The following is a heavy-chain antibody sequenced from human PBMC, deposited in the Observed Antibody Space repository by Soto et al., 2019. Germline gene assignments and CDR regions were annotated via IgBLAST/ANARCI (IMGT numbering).Heavy chain of an antibody. CDR2: ISYDGSNK. Sequence: QVQLVESGGGVVQPGRSLTLSCAASDFTFSSYGIHWVRQAPGKGLEWVAVISYDGSNKQYGDSVKGRFTMSRDNSKNTVQLQMNSLRVEETAVYYCAKDTYYHDSSGYYVFDYWGQGTLVTVSS. V-gene: IGHV3-30*18. CDR1: DFTFSSYG. CDR3: AKDTYYHDSSGYYVFDY. J-gene: IGHJ4*02. D-gene: IGHD3-22*01.